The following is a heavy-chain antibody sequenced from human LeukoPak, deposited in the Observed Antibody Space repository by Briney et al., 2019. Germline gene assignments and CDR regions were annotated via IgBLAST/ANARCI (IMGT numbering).Heavy chain of an antibody. CDR1: GFTFLNYA. V-gene: IGHV3-23*01. Sequence: PGGSLRLSCAASGFTFLNYAMSWVRQAPGKGPEWVSTIEASGASTYYADFVKGRFTISRDNSKKQLFLQMTSLRAEDTVIYYCAKEVLSPSEVLGAYWGQGTQVTVSS. D-gene: IGHD3-16*01. CDR3: AKEVLSPSEVLGAY. CDR2: IEASGAST. J-gene: IGHJ4*02.